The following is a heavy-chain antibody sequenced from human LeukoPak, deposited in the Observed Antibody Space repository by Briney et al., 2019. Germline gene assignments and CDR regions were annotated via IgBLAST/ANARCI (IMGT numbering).Heavy chain of an antibody. V-gene: IGHV3-11*05. CDR3: ARGMYDCGDSLATSYLDF. CDR1: GFTFSAYY. CDR2: ITSGSLYT. Sequence: GGSLRLSCAASGFTFSAYYMSWIRQAPGKGLEWVSYITSGSLYTNYADSVKGRFTISRGNAKNSLYLQMNSLRAEDTAVYYCARGMYDCGDSLATSYLDFWGQGALVTVSS. J-gene: IGHJ4*02. D-gene: IGHD4-17*01.